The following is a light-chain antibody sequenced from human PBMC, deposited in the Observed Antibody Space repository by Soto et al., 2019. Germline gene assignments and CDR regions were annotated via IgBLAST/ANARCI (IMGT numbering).Light chain of an antibody. V-gene: IGLV2-8*01. J-gene: IGLJ1*01. CDR3: SSYAGIHIV. Sequence: QSALTQPPSASGCPGQSVTISCTGTSSDVGNYDYVSWYQQHPGKAPKLMIYDVSKRPSGVPDRFSGSKSGNTASLTVSGLQAEDEADYYCSSYAGIHIVFGAGTKVTVL. CDR2: DVS. CDR1: SSDVGNYDY.